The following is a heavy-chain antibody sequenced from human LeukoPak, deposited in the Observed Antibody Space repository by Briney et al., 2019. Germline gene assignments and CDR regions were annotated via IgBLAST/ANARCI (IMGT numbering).Heavy chain of an antibody. V-gene: IGHV1-46*01. D-gene: IGHD6-19*01. CDR2: INPSGGST. J-gene: IGHJ6*04. CDR3: ARGNSFSSGWSPSYYYYGMDV. Sequence: ASVKVSCKASGYTFTSYYMHWVRQAPGQGLEWMGIINPSGGSTSYAQKFQDRVTMTRDTSTSTVYMELSSLRSEDTAVYYCARGNSFSSGWSPSYYYYGMDVWGKGTTVTVSS. CDR1: GYTFTSYY.